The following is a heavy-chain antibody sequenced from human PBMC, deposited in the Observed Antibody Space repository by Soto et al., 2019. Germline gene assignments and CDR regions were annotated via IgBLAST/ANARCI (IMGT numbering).Heavy chain of an antibody. D-gene: IGHD3-3*01. Sequence: XVSLRLSCVASGFSFSNCNMNWVRQAPGKGLEWVSYITDSSDTVHYADSVRGRFTISKDNAESSLYLQMNSLRDEDTAVYFCARDFGHGYYLDYWGRGTLVTVSS. CDR2: ITDSSDTV. CDR3: ARDFGHGYYLDY. V-gene: IGHV3-48*02. J-gene: IGHJ4*02. CDR1: GFSFSNCN.